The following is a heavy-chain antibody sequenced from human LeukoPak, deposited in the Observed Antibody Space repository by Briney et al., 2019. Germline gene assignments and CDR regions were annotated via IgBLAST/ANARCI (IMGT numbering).Heavy chain of an antibody. Sequence: PSETLSLTCTVSGGSISSYYWSWIRQPPGKGLEWIGYIYYSGSTNYNPSLKSRVTISVDTSKNQFSLKLSSVTAADTAVYYCARAGRTRRLKDAFDIWGQGTMVTVSS. V-gene: IGHV4-59*01. CDR3: ARAGRTRRLKDAFDI. J-gene: IGHJ3*02. CDR2: IYYSGST. D-gene: IGHD2-21*01. CDR1: GGSISSYY.